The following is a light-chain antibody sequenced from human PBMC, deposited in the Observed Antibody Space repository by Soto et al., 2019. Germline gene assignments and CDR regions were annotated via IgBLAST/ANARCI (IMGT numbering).Light chain of an antibody. V-gene: IGKV3-20*01. CDR3: HQYGSSPLPGGSPLP. CDR2: GAS. Sequence: ENVLTQSPGTLSLSPGERATLSCRASQSVSGNYLAWYQHKPGQAPRLFIYGASSRATGIADRFSGSGSGTDFTLTISRLEPEDFAVYYCHQYGSSPLPGGSPLPFGGGTKVEIK. J-gene: IGKJ4*01. CDR1: QSVSGNY.